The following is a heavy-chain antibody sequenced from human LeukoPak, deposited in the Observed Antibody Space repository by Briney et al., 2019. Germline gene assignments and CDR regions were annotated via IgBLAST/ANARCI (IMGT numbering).Heavy chain of an antibody. CDR2: IYYSGST. V-gene: IGHV4-59*01. CDR1: GGSISRYY. Sequence: SQTLSLTCTVSGGSISRYYWSCIRQPPGKGLGWIGYIYYSGSTNYNPSLKSRVTISVDTSKNQFSLKLSSVTAAHTAVYYCARELSYCSSTSCYPAYYFDYWGQGTLVTVSS. CDR3: ARELSYCSSTSCYPAYYFDY. J-gene: IGHJ4*02. D-gene: IGHD2-2*01.